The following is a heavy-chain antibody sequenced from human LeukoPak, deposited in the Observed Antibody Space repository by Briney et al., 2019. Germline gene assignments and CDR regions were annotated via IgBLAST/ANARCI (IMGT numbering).Heavy chain of an antibody. Sequence: GGSLRLSCAASGFTFSSYGTHWVRQAPGKGLEWVAFIRYDGSNKYYADSVKGRFTISRDNSKNTLYLQMNSLRAEDTAVYYCARDGRFSYGAFDIWGQGTMVTVSS. CDR2: IRYDGSNK. J-gene: IGHJ3*02. D-gene: IGHD3-3*01. V-gene: IGHV3-30*02. CDR3: ARDGRFSYGAFDI. CDR1: GFTFSSYG.